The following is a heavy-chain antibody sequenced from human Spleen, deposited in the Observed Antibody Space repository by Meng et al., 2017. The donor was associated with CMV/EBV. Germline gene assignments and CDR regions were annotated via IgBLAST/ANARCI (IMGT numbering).Heavy chain of an antibody. J-gene: IGHJ4*02. V-gene: IGHV3-48*03. CDR2: ISSSGSTI. CDR3: ARDSSAIFGVVPKQAFDY. Sequence: GESLKISCAASGFTFSSYEMNWVRQAPGKGLEWVSYISSSGSTIYYADSVKGRFTISRDNAKNSLYLQMNSLRAEDMAVYYCARDSSAIFGVVPKQAFDYWGQGTLVTVSS. CDR1: GFTFSSYE. D-gene: IGHD3-3*01.